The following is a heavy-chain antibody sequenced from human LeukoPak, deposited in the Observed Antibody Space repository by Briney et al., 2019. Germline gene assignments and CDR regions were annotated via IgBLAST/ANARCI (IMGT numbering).Heavy chain of an antibody. D-gene: IGHD2-2*01. V-gene: IGHV1-2*02. CDR2: INPNSGGT. CDR1: GYTFTGYY. Sequence: ASVKVSCKASGYTFTGYYMHWVRQAPGQGLEWMGWINPNSGGTNYAQKFQGRVTMTRDTSISTAYMELSRLRSDDTAVYYCARDGEDIVVVPAAMNWFDPWGRGTLVTVSS. CDR3: ARDGEDIVVVPAAMNWFDP. J-gene: IGHJ5*02.